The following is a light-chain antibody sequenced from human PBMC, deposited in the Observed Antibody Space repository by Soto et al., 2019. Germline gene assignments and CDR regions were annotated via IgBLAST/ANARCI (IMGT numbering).Light chain of an antibody. CDR2: DAS. J-gene: IGKJ5*01. CDR1: QGVSNF. V-gene: IGKV3-11*01. Sequence: EIVLTQSPATLSVSPWETATLSYSAVQGVSNFLAWYQQKPGQAPRLVIYDASNRASGIPGRFSGSGSGTDFTLTISSLEPEDFALYYCQQRSNWPPEVTFGQGARLEI. CDR3: QQRSNWPPEVT.